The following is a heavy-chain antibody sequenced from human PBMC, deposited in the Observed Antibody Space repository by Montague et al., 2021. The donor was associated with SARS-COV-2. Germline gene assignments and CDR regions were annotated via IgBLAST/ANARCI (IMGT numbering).Heavy chain of an antibody. CDR1: GASTSSSENS. Sequence: SETLSLTCTVSGASTSSSENSWGWIRQSPGKGLEWFGSIFYSGTTYFNPSLRSRIAISVDTSKNQFSLKVTSVTAADTAVYYCARHVTFGGVVVALDYWGQGHLVSVSS. D-gene: IGHD3-16*02. CDR2: IFYSGTT. CDR3: ARHVTFGGVVVALDY. J-gene: IGHJ4*02. V-gene: IGHV4-39*01.